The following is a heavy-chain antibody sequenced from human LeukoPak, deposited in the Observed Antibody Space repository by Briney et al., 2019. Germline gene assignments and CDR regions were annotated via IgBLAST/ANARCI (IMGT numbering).Heavy chain of an antibody. V-gene: IGHV4-39*01. CDR2: IYYSGST. CDR1: GGSISSSSYY. J-gene: IGHJ4*02. CDR3: ASLRERSYYARGFDY. D-gene: IGHD1-26*01. Sequence: SETLSLTRTVSGGSISSSSYYWGWIRQPPGKGLEWIGSIYYSGSTYYNPSLKSRVTISVDTSKNQFSLKLSSVTAADTAVYYCASLRERSYYARGFDYWGQGTLVTVSS.